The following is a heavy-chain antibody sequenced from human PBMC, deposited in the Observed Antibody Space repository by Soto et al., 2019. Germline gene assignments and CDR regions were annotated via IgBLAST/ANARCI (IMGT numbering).Heavy chain of an antibody. Sequence: GGSLRLSCAASGFTFSSYSMNSVRQTPGKGLEWVSSISSSSSYIYYADSVKGRFTISRDNAKNSLYLQMNSLRAEDTAVYYCARPVSDDFWSGYYVGYYFDYWGQGTLVTVSS. D-gene: IGHD3-3*01. CDR1: GFTFSSYS. CDR3: ARPVSDDFWSGYYVGYYFDY. V-gene: IGHV3-21*01. J-gene: IGHJ4*02. CDR2: ISSSSSYI.